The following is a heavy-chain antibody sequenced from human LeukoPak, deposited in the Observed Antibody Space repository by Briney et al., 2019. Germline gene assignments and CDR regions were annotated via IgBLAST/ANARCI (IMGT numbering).Heavy chain of an antibody. CDR1: GGSFSGYY. CDR2: INHSGST. D-gene: IGHD1-14*01. J-gene: IGHJ5*02. CDR3: ASRPRWAGSRVGNWFDP. Sequence: SETLSLTCAVYGGSFSGYYWSWIRQPPGKGLEWIGEINHSGSTNYNPSLKSRVTISVDTSKNQFSLKLSSVTAADTAVYYCASRPRWAGSRVGNWFDPWGQGTLVTVSS. V-gene: IGHV4-34*01.